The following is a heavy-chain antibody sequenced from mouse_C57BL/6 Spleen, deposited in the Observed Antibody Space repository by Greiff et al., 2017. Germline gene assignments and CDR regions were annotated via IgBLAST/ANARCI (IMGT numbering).Heavy chain of an antibody. V-gene: IGHV1-80*01. CDR2: IYPGDGDT. Sequence: QVQLQQSGAELVKPGASVKISCKASGYAFSSYWMNWVKQRPGKGLEWIGQIYPGDGDTNYNGKFKGKATLTADKSSSTAYMQLSSLTSEDSAVYFCARGYGSSYYFDYGGQGTTLTVSS. D-gene: IGHD1-1*01. J-gene: IGHJ2*01. CDR3: ARGYGSSYYFDY. CDR1: GYAFSSYW.